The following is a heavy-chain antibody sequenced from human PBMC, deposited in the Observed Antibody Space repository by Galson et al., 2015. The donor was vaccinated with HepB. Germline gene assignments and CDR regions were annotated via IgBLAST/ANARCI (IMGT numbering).Heavy chain of an antibody. CDR3: ARVGCSGGSCYSDY. V-gene: IGHV1-46*03. Sequence: SVKVSCKASGYIFSSYYTHWVRQAPGQGLEWMGIINPSGGSTNYAQKFQGRVTMTRDTSTRTVYMELSSLRSEDTAIYYCARVGCSGGSCYSDYWGQGTLVTVSS. D-gene: IGHD2-15*01. CDR2: INPSGGST. J-gene: IGHJ4*02. CDR1: GYIFSSYY.